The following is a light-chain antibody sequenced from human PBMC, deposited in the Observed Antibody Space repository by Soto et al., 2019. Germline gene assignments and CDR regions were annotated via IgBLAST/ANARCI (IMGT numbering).Light chain of an antibody. CDR1: SSDVGNYNY. Sequence: QSALTQPASVSESPGQSITISCTGTSSDVGNYNYVSWYQHHPGKAPKLIIFEVSHRPSGVSNRFSGSKSGNTASLTISGLQAEDEADYYCSSYTTIATLVFGGGTKVTVL. V-gene: IGLV2-14*01. J-gene: IGLJ2*01. CDR2: EVS. CDR3: SSYTTIATLV.